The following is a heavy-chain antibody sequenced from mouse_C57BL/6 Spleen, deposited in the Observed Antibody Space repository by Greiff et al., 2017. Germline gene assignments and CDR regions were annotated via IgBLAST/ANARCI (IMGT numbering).Heavy chain of an antibody. V-gene: IGHV6-3*01. Sequence: EVKVEESGGGLVQPGGSMKLSCVASGFTFSNYWMNWVRQSPEKGLEWVAQIRLKSDNYATHYAESVKGRFTISRDDSKSIVYLQMNNLRAEDTGIYYCTGSYDYYAMDYWGQGTSVTVSS. J-gene: IGHJ4*01. CDR2: IRLKSDNYAT. CDR3: TGSYDYYAMDY. D-gene: IGHD1-1*01. CDR1: GFTFSNYW.